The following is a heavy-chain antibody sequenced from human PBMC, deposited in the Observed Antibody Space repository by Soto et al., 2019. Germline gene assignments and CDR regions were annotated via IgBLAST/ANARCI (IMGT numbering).Heavy chain of an antibody. J-gene: IGHJ5*02. CDR1: GFTFSSYG. CDR2: ISYDGSNK. D-gene: IGHD4-17*01. CDR3: AKDLEGTSWFDP. Sequence: VQLVESGGGVVQPGRSLRLSCAASGFTFSSYGMHWVRQAPGKGLEWVAVISYDGSNKYYADSVKGRFTISRDNSKNTLYLQMNSLRAEDTAVYYCAKDLEGTSWFDPWGQGTLVTVSS. V-gene: IGHV3-30*18.